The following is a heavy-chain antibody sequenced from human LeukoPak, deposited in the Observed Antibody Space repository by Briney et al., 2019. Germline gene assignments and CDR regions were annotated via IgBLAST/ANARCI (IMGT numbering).Heavy chain of an antibody. CDR3: ARHSNYYYRSGSPLQDGFGYYYYLEV. J-gene: IGHJ6*03. CDR2: IYYSGST. Sequence: SETLSLTCTVSGGSISGYYWSWIRQPPGKGLEWIGYIYYSGSTNYNPSLKSRVTISVDTSKNQFSLKLSSVTAADTAVYYCARHSNYYYRSGSPLQDGFGYYYYLEVWGKRTTVTVSS. CDR1: GGSISGYY. V-gene: IGHV4-59*12. D-gene: IGHD3-10*01.